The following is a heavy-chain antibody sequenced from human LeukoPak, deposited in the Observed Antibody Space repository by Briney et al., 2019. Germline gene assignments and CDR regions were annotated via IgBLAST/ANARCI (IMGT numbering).Heavy chain of an antibody. CDR1: GGSISSYY. D-gene: IGHD5-18*01. CDR2: IYYSGST. J-gene: IGHJ4*02. V-gene: IGHV4-59*01. Sequence: KASETLSLTCTVSGGSISSYYWSWIRQPPGKGLEWIGYIYYSGSTNYNPSLKSRVTISVDTSKNQFSLRLSSVTAADTAVYYCARGAAGYSYGWGQGTLVTVSS. CDR3: ARGAAGYSYG.